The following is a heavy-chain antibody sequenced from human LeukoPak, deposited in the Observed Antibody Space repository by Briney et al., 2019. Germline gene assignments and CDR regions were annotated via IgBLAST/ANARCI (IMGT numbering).Heavy chain of an antibody. D-gene: IGHD4-11*01. CDR3: AKDLYSNYGPADY. V-gene: IGHV3-23*01. CDR2: INGGGVNA. Sequence: GGSLRLSCAASGLTFSSYAMSWVRQAPGKGLEWVSTINGGGVNAHYADSVGGRFTISRDNSKNTLFLQMNSLRDEDTAVYYCAKDLYSNYGPADYWGQGNLVTVSS. J-gene: IGHJ4*02. CDR1: GLTFSSYA.